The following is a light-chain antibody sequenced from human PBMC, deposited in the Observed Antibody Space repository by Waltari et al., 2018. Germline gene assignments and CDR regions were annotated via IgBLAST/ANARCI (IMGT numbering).Light chain of an antibody. CDR1: TSDVGGYNY. CDR2: AVT. V-gene: IGLV2-8*01. J-gene: IGLJ2*01. Sequence: SALTLPPSASGSLGHSVTISCTATTSDVGGYNYVSWYQQHPGKAPKLIISAVTKRPSGVPDGFSGAKSDNTASLTVSGLQAENEADYYCSSYACSNSLVFGGGTKLTVL. CDR3: SSYACSNSLV.